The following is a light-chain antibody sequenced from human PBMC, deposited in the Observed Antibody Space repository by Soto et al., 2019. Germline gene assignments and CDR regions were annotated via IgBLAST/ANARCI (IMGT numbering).Light chain of an antibody. CDR1: SSDIGGYNY. V-gene: IGLV2-14*03. CDR2: DVS. CDR3: SAFTSSSTLM. Sequence: QSVLTQPASVSGSPGQSITISCTGTSSDIGGYNYVSWYQHHPGTAPKLIIYDVSSRPSGVSDRFSGSKSGNTASLTISGLQAEDEADYYCSAFTSSSTLMFGGGTKLTVL. J-gene: IGLJ3*02.